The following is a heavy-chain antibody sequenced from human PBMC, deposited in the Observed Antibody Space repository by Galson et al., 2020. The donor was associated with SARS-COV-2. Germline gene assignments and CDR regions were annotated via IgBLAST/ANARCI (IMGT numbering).Heavy chain of an antibody. Sequence: SGPTLVTPTQTLTLTCTFSGFSLRTSGMCVRSIRQPPGKALEWLALTDWDDDKYYSTSLKTRLTISKDTSKNQVVLTMTNMDPVDTATYYCGRKYPSPVLRFLGWLLWGADYWGQGTLVTVSA. CDR3: GRKYPSPVLRFLGWLLWGADY. J-gene: IGHJ4*02. CDR2: TDWDDDK. V-gene: IGHV2-70*01. D-gene: IGHD3-3*01. CDR1: GFSLRTSGMC.